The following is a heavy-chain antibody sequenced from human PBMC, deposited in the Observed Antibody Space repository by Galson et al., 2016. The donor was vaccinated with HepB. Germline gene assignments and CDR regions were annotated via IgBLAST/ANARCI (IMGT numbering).Heavy chain of an antibody. CDR2: IWYDGNNK. CDR1: GFTFSNYG. J-gene: IGHJ4*02. Sequence: SLRLSCAASGFTFSNYGIHWVRQAPGKGLEWVAVIWYDGNNKYYADSVKGRFTISRDTSKKTPYLQMNSLRGEHTAVYYCARDVTVAGTVLDYWGQGILVTVSS. D-gene: IGHD4-23*01. V-gene: IGHV3-33*01. CDR3: ARDVTVAGTVLDY.